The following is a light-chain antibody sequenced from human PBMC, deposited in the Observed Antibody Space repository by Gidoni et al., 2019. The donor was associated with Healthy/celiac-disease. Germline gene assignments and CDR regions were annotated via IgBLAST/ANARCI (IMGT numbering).Light chain of an antibody. CDR3: QQTYSTPQT. CDR2: AAS. Sequence: DIQMTQSPSSLSASVGDRVTITCRASQSISSYLNWYQQKPGKAPKLLIYAASDLQSGVPSKFSGSGSGTDFTITMSSLQPEDFATYYCQQTYSTPQTFGQXTKVEIK. J-gene: IGKJ1*01. V-gene: IGKV1-39*01. CDR1: QSISSY.